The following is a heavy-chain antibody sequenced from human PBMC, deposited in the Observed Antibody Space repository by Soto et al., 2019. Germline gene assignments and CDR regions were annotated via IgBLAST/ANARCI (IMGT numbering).Heavy chain of an antibody. Sequence: PGGSLRLSCAASGFTLIKYPMNWVRQVPGKGLEWISYINSDGRIIYYADSVKGRLTISRDNSRNTLYLQMNSLGAEDTAVYFCVRGDGDRYDGNGYLGRHWGQGTLVTVSS. V-gene: IGHV3-48*04. CDR3: VRGDGDRYDGNGYLGRH. D-gene: IGHD3-22*01. J-gene: IGHJ4*02. CDR2: INSDGRII. CDR1: GFTLIKYP.